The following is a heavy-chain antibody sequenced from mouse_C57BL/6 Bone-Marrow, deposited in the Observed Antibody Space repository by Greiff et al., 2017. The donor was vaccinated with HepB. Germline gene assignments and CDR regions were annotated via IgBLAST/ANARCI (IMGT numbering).Heavy chain of an antibody. D-gene: IGHD1-1*01. J-gene: IGHJ1*03. CDR3: ARDRPLEVYYGSSAWYFDV. V-gene: IGHV5-4*01. Sequence: EVKLVESGGGLVKPGGSLKLSCAASGFTFSSYAMSWVRQTPEKRLEWVATISDGGSYTYYPDNVKGRFTISRDNAKNNLYLQVSHLMSEDTAMYYCARDRPLEVYYGSSAWYFDVWGTGTTVTVSS. CDR2: ISDGGSYT. CDR1: GFTFSSYA.